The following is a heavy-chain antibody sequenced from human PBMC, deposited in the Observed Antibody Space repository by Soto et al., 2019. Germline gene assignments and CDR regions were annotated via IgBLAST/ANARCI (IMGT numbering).Heavy chain of an antibody. CDR2: IKSKTDGGTT. D-gene: IGHD3-10*01. CDR1: GFTFSNAW. J-gene: IGHJ6*02. V-gene: IGHV3-15*07. CDR3: TTGYYGSGSYYVPYYYGMDV. Sequence: GGSLRLSCAASGFTFSNAWMNWVRQAPGKGLEWVGRIKSKTDGGTTDYAAPVKGRFTISRDDSKNTLYLQMNSLKTEDTAVYYCTTGYYGSGSYYVPYYYGMDVWGQGTTVTVSS.